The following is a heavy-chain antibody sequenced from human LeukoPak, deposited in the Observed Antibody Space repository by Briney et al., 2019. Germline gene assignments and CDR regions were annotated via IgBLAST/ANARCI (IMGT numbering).Heavy chain of an antibody. J-gene: IGHJ4*02. CDR1: GYTFTSNY. CDR2: INPSGGSR. Sequence: ASVKVSCKASGYTFTSNYMHWVRQAPGQGLEWTGVINPSGGSRSYAQKFQGRVTMTRDTSTSTVYMELSSLRSEDTAVYYCARVRRGDYGEEVLDYWGQGTLVTVSS. V-gene: IGHV1-46*01. D-gene: IGHD4-17*01. CDR3: ARVRRGDYGEEVLDY.